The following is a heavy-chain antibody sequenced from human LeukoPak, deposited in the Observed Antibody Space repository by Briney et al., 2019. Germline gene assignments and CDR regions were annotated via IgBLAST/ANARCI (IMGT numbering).Heavy chain of an antibody. D-gene: IGHD3-16*01. CDR2: ISCDGSNK. CDR1: VFTFSSYS. V-gene: IGHV3-30-3*01. CDR3: ARTLRFFRFLDV. Sequence: GGSLRLSCAASVFTFSSYSMHWVRHAPCKGREWVVGISCDGSNKYYGDYVKGRFTISRDNAKNSLYLQMNSLRDEDTSVYYCARTLRFFRFLDVWGQGTTVTVSS. J-gene: IGHJ6*02.